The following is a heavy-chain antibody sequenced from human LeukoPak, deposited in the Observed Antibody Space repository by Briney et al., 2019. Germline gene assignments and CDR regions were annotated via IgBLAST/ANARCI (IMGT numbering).Heavy chain of an antibody. D-gene: IGHD2-15*01. J-gene: IGHJ4*02. V-gene: IGHV3-64D*09. CDR2: IISNGGST. CDR1: GFTFSSYA. Sequence: GGSLGLSCSASGFTFSSYAMHWVRQAPGKGLEYVSGIISNGGSTYYADSVKGRFTISRDNSKNTVYLQMSSLRTEDTAVYYCARGGWSLDHWGQGTLVTVSS. CDR3: ARGGWSLDH.